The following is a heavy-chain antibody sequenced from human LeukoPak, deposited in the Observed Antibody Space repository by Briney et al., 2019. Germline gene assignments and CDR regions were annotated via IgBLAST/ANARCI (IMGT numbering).Heavy chain of an antibody. CDR3: ARGYQLLPIDY. CDR2: ISSSSSYI. D-gene: IGHD2-2*01. J-gene: IGHJ4*02. Sequence: GGSLRPSCAASGFTFSCYSMNWVRQAPGKGLEWVSSISSSSSYIYYADSVKGRFTISRDNAKNSLYLQMNSLRAEDTAVYYCARGYQLLPIDYWGQGTLVTVSS. CDR1: GFTFSCYS. V-gene: IGHV3-21*01.